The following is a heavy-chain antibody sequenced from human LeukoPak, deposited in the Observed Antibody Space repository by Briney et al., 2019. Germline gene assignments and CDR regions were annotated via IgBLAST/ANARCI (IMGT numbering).Heavy chain of an antibody. CDR2: IGVGSGQT. J-gene: IGHJ5*02. CDR1: GFTFTSSA. CDR3: ARDNSVRDEAWWFNP. D-gene: IGHD5-24*01. Sequence: SVKVSCKASGFTFTSSAMQWLRQARGQRLEWIGWIGVGSGQTDYAQKFQERVTLTRDMSTSTDYLELSSLRSEDTAVYYCARDNSVRDEAWWFNPWGQGTLVTVSS. V-gene: IGHV1-58*02.